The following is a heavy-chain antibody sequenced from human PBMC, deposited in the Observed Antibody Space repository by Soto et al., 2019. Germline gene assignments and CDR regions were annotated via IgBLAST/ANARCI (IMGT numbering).Heavy chain of an antibody. D-gene: IGHD1-1*01. V-gene: IGHV1-18*01. CDR3: ARGRYGDY. Sequence: QVHLVQSGAEVKKPGASVKVSCKCSGYTFTSYGITWVRQAPGQGLEWMGWISAHNDNTDYAQKLQGRVTVTRDTSTSTAYRELRSLRSDDTAVYYCARGRYGDYWGQGAVVTVSS. CDR1: GYTFTSYG. CDR2: ISAHNDNT. J-gene: IGHJ4*02.